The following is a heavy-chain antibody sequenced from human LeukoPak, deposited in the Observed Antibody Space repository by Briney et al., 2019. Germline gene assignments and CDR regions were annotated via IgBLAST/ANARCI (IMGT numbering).Heavy chain of an antibody. J-gene: IGHJ5*02. D-gene: IGHD2-2*01. V-gene: IGHV4-30-2*01. CDR2: IYHSGST. CDR1: GGSISSGGYY. Sequence: PSETLSLTCTVSGGSISSGGYYWSWIRQPPGKGLEWIGYIYHSGSTYYNPSLKSRVTISVDRSKNQFSLKLSSVTAADTAVYYCARDRVAGIVVVPAASGWFDPWGQGTLVTVSS. CDR3: ARDRVAGIVVVPAASGWFDP.